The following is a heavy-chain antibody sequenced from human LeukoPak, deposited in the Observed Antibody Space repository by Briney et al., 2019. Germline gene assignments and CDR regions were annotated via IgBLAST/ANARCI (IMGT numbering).Heavy chain of an antibody. CDR3: AKIVAAAGRFFDY. J-gene: IGHJ4*02. CDR2: ISGSGGST. Sequence: GGSLRLSCAASGFTFSSYAMSWLRQAPGKGLEWVSAISGSGGSTYYADSVKGRFTISRDNSKNTLYLQMTSLRAEDTAVYYCAKIVAAAGRFFDYWGQGTLVTVSS. D-gene: IGHD6-13*01. V-gene: IGHV3-23*01. CDR1: GFTFSSYA.